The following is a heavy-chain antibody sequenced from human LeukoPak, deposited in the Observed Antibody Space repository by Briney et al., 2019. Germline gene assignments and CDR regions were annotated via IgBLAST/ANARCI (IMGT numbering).Heavy chain of an antibody. V-gene: IGHV3-48*03. CDR2: ISDSGSLI. D-gene: IGHD6-6*01. CDR3: ARVGGQLGQPFDY. CDR1: KFTFSSYE. J-gene: IGHJ4*02. Sequence: GGSLRLSCTASKFTFSSYEMNWVRQAPGKGLEWVSYISDSGSLIYYADSVKGRFTISRDNAKNSLYLQMNSLRAEDTAVYYCARVGGQLGQPFDYWGQGTLVTVSS.